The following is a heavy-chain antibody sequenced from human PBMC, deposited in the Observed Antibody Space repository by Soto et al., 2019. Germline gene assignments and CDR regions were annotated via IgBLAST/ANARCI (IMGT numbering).Heavy chain of an antibody. V-gene: IGHV1-46*01. CDR1: GYTFTSYY. CDR3: ARGGTLLDY. Sequence: ASVKVSCKASGYTFTSYYMHWVRQAPGQGLEWMGIINPSGGSTSYAQKFQGRVTMTTDTSTSTAYMELRSLTADDTAVYYCARGGTLLDYWGQGTQVTVSS. CDR2: INPSGGST. D-gene: IGHD1-1*01. J-gene: IGHJ4*02.